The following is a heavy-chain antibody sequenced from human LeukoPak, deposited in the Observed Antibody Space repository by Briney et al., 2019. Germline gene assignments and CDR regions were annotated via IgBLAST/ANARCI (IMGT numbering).Heavy chain of an antibody. D-gene: IGHD3-3*01. CDR3: ASGSITIFGVATNGIAFDI. CDR1: GGPISSYY. V-gene: IGHV4-4*07. Sequence: TETLSLTCTVSGGPISSYYWSWIRQPAGKGLEWIGRIYTSGSTNYNPSLKSRVTMSVDTSKNQFSLKLSSVTAADTAVYYCASGSITIFGVATNGIAFDIWGQGTMVTVSS. J-gene: IGHJ3*02. CDR2: IYTSGST.